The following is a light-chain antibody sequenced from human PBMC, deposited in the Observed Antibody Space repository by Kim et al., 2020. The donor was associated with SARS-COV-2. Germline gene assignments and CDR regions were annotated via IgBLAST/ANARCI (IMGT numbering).Light chain of an antibody. V-gene: IGKV3-20*01. Sequence: GDTAALSGRPSHTISTRKIAWFQQKPGQSPRLLIYAASTRATGIPERFSGSGSGTDFTLTIGRLEPEDFAVYSCQQYDSPPRTFGQGTKVDIK. J-gene: IGKJ1*01. CDR3: QQYDSPPRT. CDR1: HTISTRK. CDR2: AAS.